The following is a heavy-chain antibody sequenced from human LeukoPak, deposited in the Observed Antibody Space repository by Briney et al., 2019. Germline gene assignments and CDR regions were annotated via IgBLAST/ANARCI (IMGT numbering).Heavy chain of an antibody. Sequence: GASVKVSCKASGYTFTGYYMHWVRQAPGQGLEWMGWINPNSGGTNYAQKFQGRVTMTRDTSISTAYMELSRLRSDDTAVYYCARTYYDFWSGSADAFDIWGQGTMVTVSS. V-gene: IGHV1-2*02. J-gene: IGHJ3*02. CDR1: GYTFTGYY. CDR2: INPNSGGT. D-gene: IGHD3-3*01. CDR3: ARTYYDFWSGSADAFDI.